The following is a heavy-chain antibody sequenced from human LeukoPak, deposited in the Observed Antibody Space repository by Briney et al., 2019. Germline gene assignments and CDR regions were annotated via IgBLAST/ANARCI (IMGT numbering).Heavy chain of an antibody. V-gene: IGHV3-23*01. J-gene: IGHJ4*02. CDR2: ISGSDGHT. CDR1: GFTLSDYA. D-gene: IGHD1-26*01. CDR3: AKVPWVGTIT. Sequence: GGSLRLSCAASGFTLSDYAMNWVRQAPGEGLEWLSAISGSDGHTFYADSVRGRFTLSRDNSKNTLYLQMNNLRADDTAIYYCAKVPWVGTITWGQGTLVIVSS.